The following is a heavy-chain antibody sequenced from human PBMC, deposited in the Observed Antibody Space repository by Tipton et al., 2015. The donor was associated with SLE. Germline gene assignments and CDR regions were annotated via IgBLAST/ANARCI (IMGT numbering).Heavy chain of an antibody. D-gene: IGHD6-13*01. CDR2: MNPNSGNT. V-gene: IGHV1-8*03. Sequence: QLVQSGAEVKKPGASVKVSCKASGYTFTSYDINWVRQATGQGLEWMGWMNPNSGNTGYAQKFQGRVTITRNTSISTAYMELSSLRSEDTAVYYCARGRIAAAGTEGNWFDPWGQGTLVTVSS. J-gene: IGHJ5*02. CDR3: ARGRIAAAGTEGNWFDP. CDR1: GYTFTSYD.